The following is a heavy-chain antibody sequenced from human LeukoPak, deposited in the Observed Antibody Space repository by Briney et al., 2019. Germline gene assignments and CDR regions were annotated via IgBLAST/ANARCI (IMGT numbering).Heavy chain of an antibody. D-gene: IGHD3-22*01. Sequence: SETLSLTCAVYGGSFSGYYWSWIRQPPGKGLEWIGEINHSGSTNYNPSLKSRVTISVDTSKNQFSLKLSSVTAADTAVYYCARFSGYYLSHFGYWGQGTLVTVSS. V-gene: IGHV4-34*01. J-gene: IGHJ4*02. CDR3: ARFSGYYLSHFGY. CDR1: GGSFSGYY. CDR2: INHSGST.